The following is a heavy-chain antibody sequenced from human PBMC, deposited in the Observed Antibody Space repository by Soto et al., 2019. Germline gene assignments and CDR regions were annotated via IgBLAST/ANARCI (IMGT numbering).Heavy chain of an antibody. D-gene: IGHD2-15*01. Sequence: QVQLVQSGAEVKKPGASVKVSCKASGDTFTSYDINWVRQATGQGLEWMGRMNPSTGNTDYARKFQGRVTMTRNTSINPAYMELSSLRFEDTAVYYCARGGYCSDGDCLYYFDSWGQGTLVTVSS. CDR3: ARGGYCSDGDCLYYFDS. V-gene: IGHV1-8*01. J-gene: IGHJ4*02. CDR2: MNPSTGNT. CDR1: GDTFTSYD.